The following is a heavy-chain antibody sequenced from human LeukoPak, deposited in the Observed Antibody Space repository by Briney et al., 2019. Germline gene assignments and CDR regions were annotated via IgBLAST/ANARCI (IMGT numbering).Heavy chain of an antibody. J-gene: IGHJ4*02. CDR1: GGSISGTNW. CDR3: SRESGPFCPFGY. Sequence: SDTLSLTCGVSGGSISGTNWWSWVRQPPGQGLEWIGEFSLAGQTNYNPSLNGRVTMSLDKSSNQLSLHLTSVTAADTATYFCSRESGPFCPFGYWGQGTLVIVSS. V-gene: IGHV4/OR15-8*02. CDR2: FSLAGQT. D-gene: IGHD1-26*01.